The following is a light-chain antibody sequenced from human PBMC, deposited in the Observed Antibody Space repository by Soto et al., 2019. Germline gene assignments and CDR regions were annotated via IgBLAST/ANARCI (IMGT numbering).Light chain of an antibody. CDR1: QGINSF. CDR3: QQLNTYPLT. Sequence: DIQLTQSPTFLSASVGDRVTITCRASQGINSFLAWYQQKPGRAPNLLIYAASTLQSGVPSRFSGSGSGTEFTLTISSLQPEDFATYYCQQLNTYPLTFGGGTKVEIK. J-gene: IGKJ4*01. V-gene: IGKV1-9*01. CDR2: AAS.